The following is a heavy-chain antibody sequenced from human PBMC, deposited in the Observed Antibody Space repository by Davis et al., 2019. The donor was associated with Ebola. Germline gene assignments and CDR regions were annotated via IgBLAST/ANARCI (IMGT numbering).Heavy chain of an antibody. Sequence: GESLKISCVASGFTFSSYTMNWVRQAPGKGLEWVASVSSDSGTYKYYTDSVKGRFTISRDNAKNSLYLQMNSLRAEDTAVYYCVRDPALVVTGGGWFFGLWGRGTLVTVSS. D-gene: IGHD2-21*02. CDR1: GFTFSSYT. CDR2: VSSDSGTYK. V-gene: IGHV3-21*01. CDR3: VRDPALVVTGGGWFFGL. J-gene: IGHJ2*01.